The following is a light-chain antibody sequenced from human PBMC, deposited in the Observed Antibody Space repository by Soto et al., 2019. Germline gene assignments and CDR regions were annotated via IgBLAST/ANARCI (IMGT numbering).Light chain of an antibody. CDR2: WAS. V-gene: IGKV4-1*01. J-gene: IGKJ1*01. CDR1: QSILSTSSNQNY. CDR3: QQYSSTPPT. Sequence: DIVMTQSPDSLAVSLGERATINCKSSQSILSTSSNQNYVSWYQQKPGQPPRLVIYWASTRESGVPGRFSGSGSGTDFTLTLSRLQAEDVAVYYCQQYSSTPPTFGQGTKVEIK.